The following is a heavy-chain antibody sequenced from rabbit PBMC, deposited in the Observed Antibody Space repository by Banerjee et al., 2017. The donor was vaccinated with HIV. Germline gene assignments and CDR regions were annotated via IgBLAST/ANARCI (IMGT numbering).Heavy chain of an antibody. D-gene: IGHD4-1*01. V-gene: IGHV1S45*01. Sequence: QQQLEESGGGLVKPGGTLTLTCTASGFSFSNGYVMCWVHQAPGKGLEWIGCIYISSGTTYYASWANGRFTISSHNAQNTVSLQMTSLTTADTATYFCARDLAGVIGWKFGLWGPGTLV. J-gene: IGHJ4*01. CDR2: IYISSGTT. CDR3: ARDLAGVIGWKFGL. CDR1: GFSFSNGYV.